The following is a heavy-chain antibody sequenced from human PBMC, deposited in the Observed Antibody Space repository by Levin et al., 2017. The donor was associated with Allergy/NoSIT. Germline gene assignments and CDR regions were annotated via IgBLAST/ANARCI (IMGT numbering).Heavy chain of an antibody. V-gene: IGHV1-69*13. D-gene: IGHD3-10*01. CDR3: ALGLDNGDSGHTPDYYDYGMDV. CDR1: GGTFSSYA. J-gene: IGHJ6*02. CDR2: IIPIFGTA. Sequence: ASVKVSCKASGGTFSSYAISWVRQAPGQGLEWMGGIIPIFGTANYAQKFQGRVTITADESTSTAYMELSSLRSEDTAVYYCALGLDNGDSGHTPDYYDYGMDVWGQGTTVTVSS.